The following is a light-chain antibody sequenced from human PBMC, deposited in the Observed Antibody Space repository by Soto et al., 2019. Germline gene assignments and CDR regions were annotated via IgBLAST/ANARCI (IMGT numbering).Light chain of an antibody. J-gene: IGLJ3*02. Sequence: QSVLTQPPSASGTPGQRVTISCSGSSSNIGSRHVYWYQQVPGAAPKLLIYKDDQRPSGVPDRFSGSKSGTSASLAISGLRSEDEADYYCAAWDDSLSGWVFGGGTKPTVL. CDR2: KDD. V-gene: IGLV1-47*01. CDR1: SSNIGSRH. CDR3: AAWDDSLSGWV.